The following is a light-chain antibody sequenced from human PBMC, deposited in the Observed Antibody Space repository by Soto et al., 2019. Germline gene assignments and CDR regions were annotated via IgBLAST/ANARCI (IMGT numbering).Light chain of an antibody. CDR2: VVD. CDR3: CSYAGTFYV. CDR1: SSDVGGYDY. Sequence: QSALTQPHSVSGSPGQSVTISCTGISSDVGGYDYVSWYQQHPGKAPKLVIHVVDKRPSGVPDRFSGSKSGNTASLTISGLQAEDEADHYCCSYAGTFYVYGTGTKVTVL. V-gene: IGLV2-11*01. J-gene: IGLJ1*01.